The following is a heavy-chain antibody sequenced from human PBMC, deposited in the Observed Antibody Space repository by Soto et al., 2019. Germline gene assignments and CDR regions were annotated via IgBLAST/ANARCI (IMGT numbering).Heavy chain of an antibody. CDR2: INPNSGGI. D-gene: IGHD3-22*01. CDR3: ARDYYYDSSGF. V-gene: IGHV1-2*02. CDR1: GYTFTGYY. J-gene: IGHJ4*02. Sequence: ASVKVSCKASGYTFTGYYMHWVRQAPGQGLEWMGWINPNSGGINYAQKFQGRVTMTRDTSISTAYMELSRLRSDDTAVYYCARDYYYDSSGFWGQGTLVTVSS.